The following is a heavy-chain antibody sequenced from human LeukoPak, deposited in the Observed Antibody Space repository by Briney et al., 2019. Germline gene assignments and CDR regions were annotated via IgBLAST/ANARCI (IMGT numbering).Heavy chain of an antibody. Sequence: GGSLRLSCAASGFTVNSNDMSWVRQAPGKGLEWVSLIYTGGSTYYADSVKGRFTISRDNSKNTLYLQMNSLRPEDTAVYYCARGFGKVAANVFGGYTMDVWGQGTTVTVSS. D-gene: IGHD6-6*01. J-gene: IGHJ6*02. V-gene: IGHV3-66*02. CDR1: GFTVNSND. CDR3: ARGFGKVAANVFGGYTMDV. CDR2: IYTGGST.